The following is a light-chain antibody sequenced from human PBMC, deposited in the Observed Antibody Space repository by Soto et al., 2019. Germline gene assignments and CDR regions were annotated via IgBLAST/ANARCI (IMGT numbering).Light chain of an antibody. V-gene: IGKV4-1*01. Sequence: DIVMTQSPDSLAVSLGERATINCKSSQSVLNSAINKNYLAWYQQKPGQPPKLLIYWASTRESGVPDRFRGSGSGTDFTLIISSLQAEDVAVYYCQQYYSSPYTFGQGTKLEIK. CDR2: WAS. CDR1: QSVLNSAINKNY. CDR3: QQYYSSPYT. J-gene: IGKJ2*01.